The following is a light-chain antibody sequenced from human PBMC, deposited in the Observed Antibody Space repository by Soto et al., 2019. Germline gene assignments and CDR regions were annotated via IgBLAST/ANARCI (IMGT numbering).Light chain of an antibody. Sequence: QSVLTQSPSASGTPGQRVSISCSGSTSNIGTNTVSWYQHVPGTAPKLLIYSNDQRPSAVPGRFSGSKSGTSASLAISGLLPEDEADYYCATWDDSLNVVFGGGTKVTVL. V-gene: IGLV1-44*01. CDR1: TSNIGTNT. CDR3: ATWDDSLNVV. CDR2: SND. J-gene: IGLJ2*01.